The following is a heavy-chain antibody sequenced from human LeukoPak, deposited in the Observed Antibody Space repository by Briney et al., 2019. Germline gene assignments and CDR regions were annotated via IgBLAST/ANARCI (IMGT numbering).Heavy chain of an antibody. V-gene: IGHV3-53*01. CDR3: ARSRSGVWLLGY. D-gene: IGHD3-9*01. J-gene: IGHJ4*02. Sequence: GGSLRLSCAASGFIVTSNNINWVRQAPGKGLEWVSILWNDGNAYFADSVKGRFTISRDTSKNTLYLQMNSLRAEDTAVYYCARSRSGVWLLGYWGQGTLVTVSS. CDR2: LWNDGNA. CDR1: GFIVTSNN.